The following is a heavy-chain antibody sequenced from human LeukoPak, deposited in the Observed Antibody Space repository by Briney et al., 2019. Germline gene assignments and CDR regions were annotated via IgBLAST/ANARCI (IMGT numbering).Heavy chain of an antibody. CDR2: FDPEDGET. V-gene: IGHV1-24*01. J-gene: IGHJ4*02. CDR1: GYTLTELS. D-gene: IGHD3-22*01. Sequence: ASVKVSCKVSGYTLTELSMHWVRQAPGKGLEWMGGFDPEDGETIYAQKFQGRVTMTEDTSTDTAYMELSSLRSEDTAVYYCATVKGYYGSSGYLYYFDYWGQGTLVTVSS. CDR3: ATVKGYYGSSGYLYYFDY.